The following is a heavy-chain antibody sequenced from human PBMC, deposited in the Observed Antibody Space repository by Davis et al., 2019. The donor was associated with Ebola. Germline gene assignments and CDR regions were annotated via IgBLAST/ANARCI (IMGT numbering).Heavy chain of an antibody. CDR2: IKQDGSEK. CDR3: ARETKTYYYDSSGYFSLYYFDY. V-gene: IGHV3-7*03. D-gene: IGHD3-22*01. J-gene: IGHJ4*02. CDR1: GFIFSSYW. Sequence: GGSLRLSCAASGFIFSSYWMSWVRQAPGKGLEWVANIKQDGSEKYYVDSVKGRFTISRDNAKNSLYLQMNSLRAEDTAVYYCARETKTYYYDSSGYFSLYYFDYWGQGTLVTVSS.